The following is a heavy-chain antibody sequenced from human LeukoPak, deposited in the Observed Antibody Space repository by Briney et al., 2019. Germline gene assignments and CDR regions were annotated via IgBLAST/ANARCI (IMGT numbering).Heavy chain of an antibody. CDR2: IIPIFGTA. Sequence: ASVKVSCKASGGTFSSYAISWVRQAPGQGLEWMRGIIPIFGTANYAQKFQGRVTITADESTSTAYMELSSLRSEDTAVYYCASQAEYCSSPSCPGGPFDYWRRGTLVTVSS. V-gene: IGHV1-69*13. CDR3: ASQAEYCSSPSCPGGPFDY. D-gene: IGHD2-2*01. CDR1: GGTFSSYA. J-gene: IGHJ4*02.